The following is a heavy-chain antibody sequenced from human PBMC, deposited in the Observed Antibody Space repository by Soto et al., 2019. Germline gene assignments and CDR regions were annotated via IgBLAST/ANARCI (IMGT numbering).Heavy chain of an antibody. CDR2: IVVGSGNT. CDR1: GFTFTSSA. J-gene: IGHJ4*02. V-gene: IGHV1-58*01. D-gene: IGHD5-18*01. CDR3: AAETGRYSYGFDY. Sequence: SVEVSCRASGFTFTSSAVQWVRQARGQRLEWIGWIVVGSGNTNYAQKFQERVTITRDMSTSTAHMELSSLRSEDTAVYYCAAETGRYSYGFDYWGQGTLVTVSS.